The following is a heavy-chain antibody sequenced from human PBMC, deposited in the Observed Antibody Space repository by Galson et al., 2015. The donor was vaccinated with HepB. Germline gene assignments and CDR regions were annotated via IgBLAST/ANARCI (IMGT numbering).Heavy chain of an antibody. CDR3: AKDLNSGYAYPFDY. Sequence: SLRLSCAASGFTFSSYAMCWVRQAPGKGLEWVSAISGSGSSTYYADSVKGRFTISRDNSKNTLYLQMNSLRAEDTAVYYCAKDLNSGYAYPFDYWGQGTLVTVSS. V-gene: IGHV3-23*01. J-gene: IGHJ4*02. D-gene: IGHD5-12*01. CDR2: ISGSGSST. CDR1: GFTFSSYA.